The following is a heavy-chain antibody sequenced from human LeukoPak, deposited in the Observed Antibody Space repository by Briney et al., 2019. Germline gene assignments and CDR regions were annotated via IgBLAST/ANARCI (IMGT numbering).Heavy chain of an antibody. CDR2: IYYDGNNK. CDR3: AKDVPSLSAPFDY. V-gene: IGHV3-30-3*01. J-gene: IGHJ4*02. D-gene: IGHD2-2*01. CDR1: GFTFSNYA. Sequence: PGGSLRLSCAASGFTFSNYALNWVRQAPGKGLEWVAIIYYDGNNKYYADSVKGRFTISRDNSKNTLYLQMNSLRGEDTAVYYCAKDVPSLSAPFDYWGQGALVSVSS.